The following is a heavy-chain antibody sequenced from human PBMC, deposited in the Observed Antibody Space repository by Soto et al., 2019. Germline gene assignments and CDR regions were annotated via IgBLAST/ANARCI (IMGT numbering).Heavy chain of an antibody. V-gene: IGHV3-9*01. CDR2: ISWNSGQL. CDR1: GFNFGNYA. Sequence: EVVLVESGGGLVQPDRPLRLSCEASGFNFGNYAMHWVRQVPGKGLEWVSAISWNSGQLDYADSVRGRFTISRDNRKNSLYLEMNSLRPDDTALYFCAKDKSTGEYSYYRYMDVWGRGTTVIVSS. CDR3: AKDKSTGEYSYYRYMDV. D-gene: IGHD4-17*01. J-gene: IGHJ6*03.